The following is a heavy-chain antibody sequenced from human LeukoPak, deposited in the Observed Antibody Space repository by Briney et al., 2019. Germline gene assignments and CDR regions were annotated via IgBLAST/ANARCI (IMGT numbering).Heavy chain of an antibody. J-gene: IGHJ4*02. CDR2: INPNSGGT. CDR1: GYTFTGYY. CDR3: ARGPLAANHAGLRDY. D-gene: IGHD2-15*01. Sequence: GASVKVSCKASGYTFTGYYMHWVRQAPGQGLEWMGRINPNSGGTNYAQKFQGRVTMTRDTSTSTAYMELSRLRSDDTAVYYCARGPLAANHAGLRDYWGQGTLVTVSS. V-gene: IGHV1-2*06.